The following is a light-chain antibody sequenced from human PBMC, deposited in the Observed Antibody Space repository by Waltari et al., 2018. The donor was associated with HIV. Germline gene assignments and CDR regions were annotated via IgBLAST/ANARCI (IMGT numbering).Light chain of an antibody. CDR2: EDN. Sequence: NFMLTQPHSVSASPGETVTISCTHSSGSVAANILQWFQQRPGSSPTTVIYEDNERPSGVPDRFSGSIDSSSSSASFTAFLTISGLKTEDEAVYYCQSYDSDSLVFGGGTRLTVL. J-gene: IGLJ3*02. CDR1: SGSVAANI. V-gene: IGLV6-57*01. CDR3: QSYDSDSLV.